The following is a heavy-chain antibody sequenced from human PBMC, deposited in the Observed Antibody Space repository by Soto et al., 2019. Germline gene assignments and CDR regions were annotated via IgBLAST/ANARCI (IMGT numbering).Heavy chain of an antibody. Sequence: SETLSLTCTVSGGSISSYYWSWIRQPPGKGLEWIGYIYYSGSTSYNPSLKSRVTISVDTSKNQFSLKLSSVTAADTAVYYCARRYCGGGSCYSALDYWGQGTLVTVSS. CDR3: ARRYCGGGSCYSALDY. D-gene: IGHD2-15*01. CDR1: GGSISSYY. J-gene: IGHJ4*02. V-gene: IGHV4-59*08. CDR2: IYYSGST.